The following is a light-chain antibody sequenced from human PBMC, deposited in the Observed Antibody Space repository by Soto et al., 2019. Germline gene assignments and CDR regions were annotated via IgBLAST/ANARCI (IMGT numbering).Light chain of an antibody. J-gene: IGKJ5*01. Sequence: EIVLTQSPGTLSLYPGETATLSCRASQSVSSNYLAWYRQEPGQSPRLLIYGSSRRATGIPDRFSGSGSGTDFTLTISRLEPEDFAVYYCQQYGVSITFGQGTRLEIE. CDR3: QQYGVSIT. V-gene: IGKV3-20*01. CDR1: QSVSSNY. CDR2: GSS.